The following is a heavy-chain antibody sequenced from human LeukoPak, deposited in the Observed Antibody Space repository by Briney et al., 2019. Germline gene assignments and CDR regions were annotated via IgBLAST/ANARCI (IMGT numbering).Heavy chain of an antibody. CDR3: ARAVSKAVAGTIGLDAFDI. D-gene: IGHD6-19*01. CDR1: GFTFSSYA. Sequence: SGGSLRLSCAASGFTFSSYAMSWVRQAPGKGLEWVSGISGSGVSTYYADSVKGRFTISRDNSKNTLYLQMNSLRAEDTAVYYCARAVSKAVAGTIGLDAFDIWGQGTMVTVSS. J-gene: IGHJ3*02. CDR2: ISGSGVST. V-gene: IGHV3-23*01.